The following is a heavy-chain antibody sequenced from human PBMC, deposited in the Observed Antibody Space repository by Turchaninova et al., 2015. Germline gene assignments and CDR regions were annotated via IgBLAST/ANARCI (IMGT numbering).Heavy chain of an antibody. CDR2: VTFDGRAQ. J-gene: IGHJ5*02. CDR3: VKDLYSIYSAHKIKDS. CDR1: GFTCSHYG. Sequence: GESGGGVVPPGRSLRLSCASSGFTCSHYGMHWVRQAPGEGLEWLAVVTFDGRAQYYADSVKGRFTISRDNSKNTVYLQLGSLRTEDTAVYYCVKDLYSIYSAHKIKDSWGQGTMVIVSS. V-gene: IGHV3-30*18. D-gene: IGHD4-11*01.